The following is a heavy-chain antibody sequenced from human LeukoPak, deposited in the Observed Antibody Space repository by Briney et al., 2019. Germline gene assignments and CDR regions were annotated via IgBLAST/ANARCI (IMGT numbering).Heavy chain of an antibody. J-gene: IGHJ4*02. V-gene: IGHV3-53*04. CDR2: IYSGGST. CDR3: ARGGGDYNPFDY. Sequence: GGSLRLSCAASGFTFSSYAMSWVRQPPGKGLEWVSVIYSGGSTYYADSVKGRFTISRHNSMNTPYLQMNRLRGEDTAVYYCARGGGDYNPFDYWGQGTLVTVSS. D-gene: IGHD4-17*01. CDR1: GFTFSSYA.